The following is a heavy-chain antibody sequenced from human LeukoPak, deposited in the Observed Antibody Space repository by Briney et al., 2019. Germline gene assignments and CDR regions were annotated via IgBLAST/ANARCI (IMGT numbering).Heavy chain of an antibody. CDR2: VWYDGSNK. J-gene: IGHJ1*01. V-gene: IGHV3-33*01. D-gene: IGHD1-26*01. Sequence: GGSLRLSCATSEFTFRSYGLHWVREAPGKGLEWVAVVWYDGSNKYYVDSVKGRFTISADNSNNTVFLQMNSLRADDTAVYYCARGPRGSYPTGEFFQHWGRGTLVTVSS. CDR3: ARGPRGSYPTGEFFQH. CDR1: EFTFRSYG.